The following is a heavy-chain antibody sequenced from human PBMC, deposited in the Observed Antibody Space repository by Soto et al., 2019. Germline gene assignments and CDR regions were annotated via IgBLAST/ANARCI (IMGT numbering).Heavy chain of an antibody. D-gene: IGHD3-16*01. Sequence: QVQLVQSGAEVNKPGASVKVSCKASGYTFTSYAMHWVRQAPGQRLEWMGWINAGNGNTKYSQKFQGRVTITRDTSASTAYMELSSLRSEDTAVYYCARAGQGGDYYFDYWGQGTLVTVSS. CDR2: INAGNGNT. CDR1: GYTFTSYA. CDR3: ARAGQGGDYYFDY. J-gene: IGHJ4*02. V-gene: IGHV1-3*01.